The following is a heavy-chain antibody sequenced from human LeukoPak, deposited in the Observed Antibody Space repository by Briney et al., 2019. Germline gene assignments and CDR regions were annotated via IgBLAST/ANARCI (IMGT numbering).Heavy chain of an antibody. CDR1: GFTFSSYS. CDR3: ARLLSSSSGAYFDY. D-gene: IGHD6-6*01. V-gene: IGHV3-21*01. Sequence: GESLRLSCAASGFTFSSYSMNWVRQAPGKGLEWVSSISSSSSYIYYADSVMGRFTISRDNAKNSLYLQMNSLRAEDTAVYYCARLLSSSSGAYFDYWGQGTLVTVSS. J-gene: IGHJ4*02. CDR2: ISSSSSYI.